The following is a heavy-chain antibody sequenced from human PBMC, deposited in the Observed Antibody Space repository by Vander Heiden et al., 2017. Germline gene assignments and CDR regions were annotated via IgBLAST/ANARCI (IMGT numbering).Heavy chain of an antibody. CDR2: ISDSGGST. CDR3: AKDRSSRTSCYNY. J-gene: IGHJ4*02. CDR1: GFTFNNYA. V-gene: IGHV3-23*01. D-gene: IGHD2-2*02. Sequence: EVQLLESGGGLVQPGGSLRLSWAASGFTFNNYAMTWVRQAPGKGLEWVSGISDSGGSTYYADSVKGRFTISRDNSKNTVYLQMNSLRAEDTAVYYCAKDRSSRTSCYNYWGQGTLVTVSS.